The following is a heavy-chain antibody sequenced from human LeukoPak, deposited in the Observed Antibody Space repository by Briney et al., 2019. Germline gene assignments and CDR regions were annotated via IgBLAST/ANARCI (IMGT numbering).Heavy chain of an antibody. D-gene: IGHD3-22*01. V-gene: IGHV1-2*02. J-gene: IGHJ3*02. CDR1: GYIFTGYY. CDR2: INPNNGDT. CDR3: ARDQTYDRSGYYFRGAFDI. Sequence: ASVKVSCKASGYIFTGYYIHWVRQAPGQGLEWMGWINPNNGDTNYAQKFQGRVTMTRDTSISTAYMELSRLRSDDTAVYYCARDQTYDRSGYYFRGAFDIWGQGTMVTVSS.